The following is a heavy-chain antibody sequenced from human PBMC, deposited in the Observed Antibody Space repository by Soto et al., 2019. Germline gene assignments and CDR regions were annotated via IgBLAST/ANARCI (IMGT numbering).Heavy chain of an antibody. CDR2: ISYDGSNK. D-gene: IGHD3-3*01. J-gene: IGHJ6*02. Sequence: PGGSLRLSCAASGFTFSSYGMHWVRQAPGKGLEWVAVISYDGSNKYYADSVKGRFTISRDNSKNTLYLQMNSLRAEDTAVYYCAKEWYYDFWSGYSYGMDVWGQGTTVTVSS. CDR1: GFTFSSYG. CDR3: AKEWYYDFWSGYSYGMDV. V-gene: IGHV3-30*18.